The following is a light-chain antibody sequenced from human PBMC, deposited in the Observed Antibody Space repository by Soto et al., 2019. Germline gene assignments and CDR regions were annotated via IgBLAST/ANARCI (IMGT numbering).Light chain of an antibody. V-gene: IGKV3-20*01. CDR1: QSVGTS. Sequence: EIVLTQSPGTLALSPGGRGTLSCRASQSVGTSLAWYQQKPGQAHRLLIYGASNRATGIQDRFSGSGSGTDFTLIISKLEPEDFAVYHYKQYGGSPRTFGQGTKVDIK. CDR3: KQYGGSPRT. CDR2: GAS. J-gene: IGKJ1*01.